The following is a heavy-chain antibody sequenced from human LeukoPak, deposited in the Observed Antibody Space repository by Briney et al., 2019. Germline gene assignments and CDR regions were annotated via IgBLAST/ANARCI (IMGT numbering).Heavy chain of an antibody. V-gene: IGHV4-39*01. CDR3: ARQTTDDAFDI. CDR2: IYYSGST. CDR1: GGSISSSSYY. D-gene: IGHD4-17*01. Sequence: SQTLSLTCTVSGGSISSSSYYWGWIRQPPGKGLEWIGSIYYSGSTYYNPSLKSRVTISVDTSKNQFSLKLSSVTAADTAVYYCARQTTDDAFDIWGQGTMVTVSS. J-gene: IGHJ3*02.